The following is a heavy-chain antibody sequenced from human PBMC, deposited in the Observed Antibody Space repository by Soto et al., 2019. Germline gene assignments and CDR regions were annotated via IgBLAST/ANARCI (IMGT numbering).Heavy chain of an antibody. Sequence: SETLSLTCTVSGGSISSGDYYWSWIRQPPGKGLEWIGYIYYSGSTYYNPSLKSRVTISVDTSKNQFSLKLSSVTAADTAVYYCARVHYDTRNNWFEPWGQGTLVTVSS. V-gene: IGHV4-30-4*01. J-gene: IGHJ5*02. CDR2: IYYSGST. CDR1: GGSISSGDYY. CDR3: ARVHYDTRNNWFEP. D-gene: IGHD3-9*01.